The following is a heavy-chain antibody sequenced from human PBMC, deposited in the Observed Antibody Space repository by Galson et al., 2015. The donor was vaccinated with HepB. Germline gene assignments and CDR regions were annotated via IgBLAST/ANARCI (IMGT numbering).Heavy chain of an antibody. J-gene: IGHJ5*02. Sequence: SVKVSCKASGGTFSSYTISWVRQAPGQGLEWMGRIIPTLGIANYAQKFQGRVTITADKSTSTAYMGVGSLRFEDTAVYFWARGGFGGNWFDPWGQGTLVTVSS. CDR3: ARGGFGGNWFDP. CDR2: IIPTLGIA. CDR1: GGTFSSYT. V-gene: IGHV1-69*02. D-gene: IGHD3-10*01.